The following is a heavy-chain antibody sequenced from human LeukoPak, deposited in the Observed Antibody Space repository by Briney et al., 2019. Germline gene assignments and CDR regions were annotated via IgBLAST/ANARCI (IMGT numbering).Heavy chain of an antibody. CDR1: GFTFSSYW. CDR2: INSDGSST. J-gene: IGHJ4*02. V-gene: IGHV3-74*01. Sequence: GGSLRLSCAASGFTFSSYWMHWVRQAPGKGLVGVSRINSDGSSTSYADSVKGRFTFSRDNAKNTLYLQMNSLRAEDTAVYYCARDLSEQWLANDEGCFDYWGQGTLVTVSS. CDR3: ARDLSEQWLANDEGCFDY. D-gene: IGHD6-19*01.